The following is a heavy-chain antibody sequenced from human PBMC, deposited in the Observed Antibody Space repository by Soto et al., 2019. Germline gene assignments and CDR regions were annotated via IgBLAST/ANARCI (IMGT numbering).Heavy chain of an antibody. D-gene: IGHD1-1*01. CDR1: GGSFSAYH. V-gene: IGHV4-34*01. Sequence: QVQLQQWGAGLLKPSQTLSLTCTGYGGSFSAYHWSWIRQSPGKGLEWIGEVNHSGGTNYNPTLRSRATISIDTSKNQFARQLTSVTVADAAVYFCARQSGAWYRFDFWGQGTLVSVSS. CDR3: ARQSGAWYRFDF. CDR2: VNHSGGT. J-gene: IGHJ4*02.